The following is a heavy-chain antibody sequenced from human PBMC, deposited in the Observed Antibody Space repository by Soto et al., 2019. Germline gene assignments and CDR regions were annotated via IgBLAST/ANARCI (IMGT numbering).Heavy chain of an antibody. D-gene: IGHD5-12*01. CDR1: GYTFTSYD. Sequence: QVQLVQSGAEVKKPGASVKVSCKASGYTFTSYDINWVRQATGQGLEWMGWMNPNSGNTGYAQKFQGRVNMTRNTSIRTAYMERSSLRSEDTAVYYCAQADGGYDLTTFGMDVRSQGTTVTVSS. CDR2: MNPNSGNT. V-gene: IGHV1-8*01. J-gene: IGHJ6*02. CDR3: AQADGGYDLTTFGMDV.